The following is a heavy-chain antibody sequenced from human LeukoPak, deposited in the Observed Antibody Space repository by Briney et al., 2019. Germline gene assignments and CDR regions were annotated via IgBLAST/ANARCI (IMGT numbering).Heavy chain of an antibody. J-gene: IGHJ6*02. Sequence: SETLSLTCAVYGGSFSGYYWSWIRQPPGKGLEWIGEINHSGSTNYNPSLKSRVTISVDTSKNQFSLKLSSVTAADTAVYYCARVVTDEYYDFWSGNYYYGMDVWGQGTTVTVSS. D-gene: IGHD3-3*01. CDR2: INHSGST. CDR1: GGSFSGYY. CDR3: ARVVTDEYYDFWSGNYYYGMDV. V-gene: IGHV4-34*01.